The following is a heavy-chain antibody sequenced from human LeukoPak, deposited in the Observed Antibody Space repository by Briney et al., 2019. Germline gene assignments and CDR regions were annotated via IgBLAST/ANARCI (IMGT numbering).Heavy chain of an antibody. Sequence: PSETLSLTCTVSGGSVSSGSYYWSWIRQPPGKGLEWIGYIYYSGSTNYNPSLKSRVTISVDTSKNQFSLKLSSVTAADTAVYYCARAGKGCRSSSCAIDYWGQGTLVTVSS. CDR3: ARAGKGCRSSSCAIDY. J-gene: IGHJ4*02. CDR1: GGSVSSGSYY. CDR2: IYYSGST. D-gene: IGHD2-2*01. V-gene: IGHV4-61*01.